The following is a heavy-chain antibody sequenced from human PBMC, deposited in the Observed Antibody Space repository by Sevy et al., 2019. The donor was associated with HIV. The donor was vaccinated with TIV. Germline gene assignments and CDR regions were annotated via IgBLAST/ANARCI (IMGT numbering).Heavy chain of an antibody. CDR3: ARQRSCGGYCYYFDY. V-gene: IGHV3-20*04. D-gene: IGHD2-21*02. CDR2: INWNGVGT. CDR1: GLNFDDYG. Sequence: GGSLRLSCAASGLNFDDYGMSWVRQAPGKGLEWVSAINWNGVGTSYADSVKGRFTISRDNAKNSLYVQMNSLRAEDTALYYCARQRSCGGYCYYFDYRGQGTLVTVSS. J-gene: IGHJ4*02.